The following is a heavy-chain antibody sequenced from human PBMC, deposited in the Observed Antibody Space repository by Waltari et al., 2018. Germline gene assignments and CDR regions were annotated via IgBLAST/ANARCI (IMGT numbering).Heavy chain of an antibody. CDR1: GGSISSHY. Sequence: QVQLQESGTGLVKPSETLSLTCTVSGGSISSHYWSWIRQPPGKGLEWIGYIYYSGSTNYNPSLKSRVTISVDTSKNQFSLKLSSVTAADTAVYYCARSWAYFDYWGQGTLVTVSS. D-gene: IGHD3-16*01. CDR2: IYYSGST. J-gene: IGHJ4*02. CDR3: ARSWAYFDY. V-gene: IGHV4-59*11.